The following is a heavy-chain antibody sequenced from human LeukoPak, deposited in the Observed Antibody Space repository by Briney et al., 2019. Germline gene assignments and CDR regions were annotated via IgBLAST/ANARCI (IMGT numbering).Heavy chain of an antibody. CDR2: IWYDGSNK. Sequence: GGPLRLSCAASGYTFSSYGMHWVRQAPGKGLEWVAVIWYDGSNKYYADSVKGRFTISRDNSKNTLYLQMNSLRAEDTAVYYCARDDVAVTGALDFWGQGTLVTVSS. J-gene: IGHJ4*02. CDR3: ARDDVAVTGALDF. CDR1: GYTFSSYG. D-gene: IGHD6-19*01. V-gene: IGHV3-33*01.